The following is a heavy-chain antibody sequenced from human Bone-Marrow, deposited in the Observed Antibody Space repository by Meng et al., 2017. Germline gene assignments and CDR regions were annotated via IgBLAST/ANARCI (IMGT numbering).Heavy chain of an antibody. Sequence: QVQLQQWGAGLLNPSETLSITCAVYGGSFSGYYWSWIRQPPGKGLEWIGEINHSGSTNYNPSLKSRVTISVDTSKNQFSLKLSSVTAADTAVYYCARTRGYSYGYYGYWGQGTLVTVSS. CDR1: GGSFSGYY. CDR3: ARTRGYSYGYYGY. CDR2: INHSGST. V-gene: IGHV4-34*01. D-gene: IGHD5-18*01. J-gene: IGHJ4*02.